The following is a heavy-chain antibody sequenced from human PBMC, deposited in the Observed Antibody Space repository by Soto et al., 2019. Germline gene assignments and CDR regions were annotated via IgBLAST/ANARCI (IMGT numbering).Heavy chain of an antibody. CDR1: GFTFSSYA. Sequence: GGSLRLSCAASGFTFSSYAMSWVRQAPGKGLEWVSAISGSGGSTYYADSVKGRFTISRDNSKNTLYLQMNSLRAEDTAVYYCAKDRPAYNWNYSDAFDIWGQGTMVTVSS. J-gene: IGHJ3*02. D-gene: IGHD1-7*01. CDR2: ISGSGGST. CDR3: AKDRPAYNWNYSDAFDI. V-gene: IGHV3-23*01.